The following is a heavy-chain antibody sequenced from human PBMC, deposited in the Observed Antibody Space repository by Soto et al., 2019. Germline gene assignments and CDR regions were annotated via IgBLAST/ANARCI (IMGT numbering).Heavy chain of an antibody. D-gene: IGHD2-2*01. CDR3: ARDSAVPAATLYYYYGMDV. V-gene: IGHV3-48*03. J-gene: IGHJ6*02. Sequence: EVQLVESGGGLVQPGGSLRLSCAASGLTFSSYEMNWVRQAPGKGLEWVSYISRSGSTIYYADSVKGRVTISRDNAKNSLYLQMNSLRAEDTAVYYCARDSAVPAATLYYYYGMDVWGQGTTVTVSS. CDR1: GLTFSSYE. CDR2: ISRSGSTI.